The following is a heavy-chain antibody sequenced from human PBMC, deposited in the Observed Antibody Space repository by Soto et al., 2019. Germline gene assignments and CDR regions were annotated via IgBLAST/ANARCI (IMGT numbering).Heavy chain of an antibody. V-gene: IGHV1-69*13. CDR2: IIPVFGTA. CDR3: ARGDATKIVVTTYYAMDV. Sequence: SVTVACKASGGILSNYGISWVRQAPGQGLEWMGGIIPVFGTANYAQKFQGRVTITADESTNIVYMDVTSLRSEDTAVYYCARGDATKIVVTTYYAMDVWGQGTTVTVSS. D-gene: IGHD4-17*01. CDR1: GGILSNYG. J-gene: IGHJ6*02.